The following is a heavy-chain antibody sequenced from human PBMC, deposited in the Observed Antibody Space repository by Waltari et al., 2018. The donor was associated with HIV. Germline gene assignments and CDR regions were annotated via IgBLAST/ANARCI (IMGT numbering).Heavy chain of an antibody. V-gene: IGHV4-34*02. Sequence: QVQLQQWGAGLLKPSGTMSLTCAVDGGSLSDYYWNWCRRPPGKGLEWIGGINHSGSTNYNPSLKSRLTISLDASKNQFSLRLSSVTAADTAVYYCARGRGRLLSFEWLFDQWGRGTLVTVSS. J-gene: IGHJ5*02. CDR1: GGSLSDYY. CDR2: INHSGST. CDR3: ARGRGRLLSFEWLFDQ. D-gene: IGHD3-9*01.